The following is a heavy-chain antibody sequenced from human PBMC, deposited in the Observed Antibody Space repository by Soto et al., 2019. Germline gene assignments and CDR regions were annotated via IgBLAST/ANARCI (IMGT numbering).Heavy chain of an antibody. CDR3: PRVKYDFWSGYYLGGDNGYYYYGMDV. Sequence: PSETLSLTCTVSGGSISSYYWSWIRQPPGKGLEWIGYIYYSGSTNYNPSLKSRVTISVDTSKNQFSLTLSSVTAADTAVYYCPRVKYDFWSGYYLGGDNGYYYYGMDVWGQRTTVTVSS. CDR2: IYYSGST. J-gene: IGHJ6*02. V-gene: IGHV4-59*01. D-gene: IGHD3-3*01. CDR1: GGSISSYY.